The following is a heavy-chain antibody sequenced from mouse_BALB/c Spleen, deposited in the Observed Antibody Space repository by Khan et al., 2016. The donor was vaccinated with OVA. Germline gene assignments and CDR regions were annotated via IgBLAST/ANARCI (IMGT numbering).Heavy chain of an antibody. Sequence: EVQLKQSGAELVKPAASLKLSCTASGYNIKDIYIHWVKQRPEKGLERIRRTDPANGNTKYDPKFQGKATITADTSSNTAYLQLSSLTSEDTAVYYCRISTINAWGQGTTLTGSS. CDR3: RISTINA. V-gene: IGHV14-3*02. CDR2: TDPANGNT. CDR1: GYNIKDIY. J-gene: IGHJ2*01.